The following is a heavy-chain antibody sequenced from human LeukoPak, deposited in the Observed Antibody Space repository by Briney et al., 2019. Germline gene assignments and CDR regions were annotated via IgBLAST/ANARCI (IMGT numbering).Heavy chain of an antibody. J-gene: IGHJ4*02. CDR1: GFTFSSYS. V-gene: IGHV3-48*04. Sequence: GGSLRLSCAASGFTFSSYSMNWVRQAPGKGLEWVSYMSSSSNTMYYADSVKGRFTISRDNAKSSLYLQMNSLRAEDTAVYYCARTGYSSSWYFRYFDYWGQGTLVTVSS. CDR2: MSSSSNTM. CDR3: ARTGYSSSWYFRYFDY. D-gene: IGHD6-13*01.